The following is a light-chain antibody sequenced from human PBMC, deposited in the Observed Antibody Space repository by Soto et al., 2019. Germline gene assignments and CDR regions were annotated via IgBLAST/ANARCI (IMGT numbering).Light chain of an antibody. J-gene: IGLJ3*02. CDR2: EVT. Sequence: QSVLTQPASVSGSPGQSITISCTGTSSDLGTYNLVSWYQHHPGKAPKLIIYEVTKWPSGVSNRFSGSKSGNTASLTVSGLRAEDMADYYCCSYAGSNTWVFGGGTKLTVL. CDR1: SSDLGTYNL. CDR3: CSYAGSNTWV. V-gene: IGLV2-23*02.